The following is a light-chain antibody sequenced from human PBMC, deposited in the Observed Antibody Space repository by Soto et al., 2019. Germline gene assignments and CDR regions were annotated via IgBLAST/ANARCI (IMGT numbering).Light chain of an antibody. V-gene: IGKV3-20*01. CDR1: QSFSNNY. Sequence: EIVLTQSPGTLSLSPGERATLSCRASQSFSNNYLAWYQQKPGQAPRLLIYGASSRATGIPDRFSGSGSGTDFTLTISRLEPEDFAVYYCQQYGRGTFGQGTKVDIK. CDR2: GAS. CDR3: QQYGRGT. J-gene: IGKJ1*01.